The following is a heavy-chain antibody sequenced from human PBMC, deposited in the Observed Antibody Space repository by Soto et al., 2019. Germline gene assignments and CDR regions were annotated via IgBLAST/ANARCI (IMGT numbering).Heavy chain of an antibody. CDR2: IYWDDDK. Sequence: ESGPTLVNPTQTLTLTCTFSGFSLSTSGVGVGWIRQPPGKALEWFALIYWDDDKRYSPSLKSRLTITKDTSKNQVVLTMTNMDPVDTATYYCAHILPPRQAKRKGPRGPWFDPWGQGTLVTVSS. J-gene: IGHJ5*02. CDR3: AHILPPRQAKRKGPRGPWFDP. CDR1: GFSLSTSGVG. V-gene: IGHV2-5*02. D-gene: IGHD1-26*01.